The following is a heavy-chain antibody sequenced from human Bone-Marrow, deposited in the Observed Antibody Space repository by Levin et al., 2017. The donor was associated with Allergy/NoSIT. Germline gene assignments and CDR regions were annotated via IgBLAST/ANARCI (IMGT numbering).Heavy chain of an antibody. CDR2: IYYTGST. J-gene: IGHJ4*02. CDR3: AGDDGNYDGDFVY. Sequence: SETLSLTCTVSGASVSSSDYSWTWLRQPPGKGLEWIGFIYYTGSTYYYPSLKSRSSISVDTSKNQFSLTLSSMTAADTAVYYCAGDDGNYDGDFVYWGRGTLVTVSS. V-gene: IGHV4-30-4*01. CDR1: GASVSSSDYS. D-gene: IGHD1-7*01.